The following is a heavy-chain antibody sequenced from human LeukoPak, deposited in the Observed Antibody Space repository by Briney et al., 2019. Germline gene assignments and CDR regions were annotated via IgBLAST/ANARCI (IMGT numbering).Heavy chain of an antibody. Sequence: PSETLSLTCTVSGGSISSGGYYWSWIPQHPGKGLEWIGYIYYSGSTYYNPSLKSRVTISVDTSKNQSLQKLSSGADADTAVYYCTSHSYCSSTSCYTNFGEFDSWGQGTLVSVSS. CDR3: TSHSYCSSTSCYTNFGEFDS. CDR2: IYYSGST. J-gene: IGHJ4*02. V-gene: IGHV4-31*03. CDR1: GGSISSGGYY. D-gene: IGHD2-2*02.